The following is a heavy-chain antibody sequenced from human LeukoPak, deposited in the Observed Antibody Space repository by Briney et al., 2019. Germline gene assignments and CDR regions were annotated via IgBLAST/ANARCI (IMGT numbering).Heavy chain of an antibody. CDR1: GFTFTSYG. CDR3: AKDRDSSWYTGCFDY. V-gene: IGHV3-30*18. J-gene: IGHJ4*02. CDR2: ISYDGTYK. D-gene: IGHD6-13*01. Sequence: PGGSLRLSCAASGFTFTSYGMHWVRQAPGKGLEWVAVISYDGTYKYYAGSVRGRFTISRDDSKNTLYLQTNSLRAEDTAVYYCAKDRDSSWYTGCFDYWGRGTLVTVSS.